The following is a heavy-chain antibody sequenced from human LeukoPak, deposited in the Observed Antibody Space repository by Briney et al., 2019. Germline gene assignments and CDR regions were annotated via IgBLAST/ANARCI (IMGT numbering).Heavy chain of an antibody. CDR3: AKDIQSSRWYYFDY. J-gene: IGHJ4*02. CDR1: GFTFDDYA. CDR2: ISWNSGSI. D-gene: IGHD6-13*01. V-gene: IGHV3-9*01. Sequence: GGSLRLSCAASGFTFDDYAMHWVRQAPGKGLEWVSGISWNSGSIGYADSVKGRFTISRDNAKSSLYLQMNSLRAEDTALFYCAKDIQSSRWYYFDYWGQGTLVTVSS.